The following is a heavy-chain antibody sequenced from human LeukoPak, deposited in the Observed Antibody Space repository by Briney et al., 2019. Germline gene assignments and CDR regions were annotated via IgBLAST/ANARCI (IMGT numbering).Heavy chain of an antibody. J-gene: IGHJ6*03. Sequence: ASVKVSCKASGYTFTGYYIHWVRQAPGQGLEWMGWINPNTGGTNYAQKFQGRVTMTRDTSISTAYMELSRLRSDDTAVYYCARWLVFRDYYYYMDVWGKGTTVTVSS. CDR2: INPNTGGT. D-gene: IGHD6-19*01. V-gene: IGHV1-2*02. CDR1: GYTFTGYY. CDR3: ARWLVFRDYYYYMDV.